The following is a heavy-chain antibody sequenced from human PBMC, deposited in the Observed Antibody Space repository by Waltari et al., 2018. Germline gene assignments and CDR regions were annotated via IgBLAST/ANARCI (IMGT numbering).Heavy chain of an antibody. V-gene: IGHV3-53*01. Sequence: EVQLVESGGGLIQPGGSLRLSCAASGFTVSSNYMSWVRQAPGKGLEWVSVIYSGGSTYYADSVKGRFTISRDNAKNSLYLQMNSLRAEDTAVYYCARDRPPYYYGMDVWGQGTTVTVSS. CDR2: IYSGGST. CDR1: GFTVSSNY. CDR3: ARDRPPYYYGMDV. J-gene: IGHJ6*02.